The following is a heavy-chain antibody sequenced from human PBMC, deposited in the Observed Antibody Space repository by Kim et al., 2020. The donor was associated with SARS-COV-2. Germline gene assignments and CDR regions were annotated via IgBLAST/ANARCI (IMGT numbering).Heavy chain of an antibody. J-gene: IGHJ6*02. CDR2: VSSSSSDK. V-gene: IGHV3-21*01. Sequence: GGSLRLSCAASGFTFSSYSMNWVRQAPGKGLEWVSSVSSSSSDKNYADSVKGRFTISRDNAKNSLYLQMNSLRAEDTAVYYCATIAAAGTGTYYYYGMDVWGQGPTVTVSS. CDR1: GFTFSSYS. CDR3: ATIAAAGTGTYYYYGMDV. D-gene: IGHD6-13*01.